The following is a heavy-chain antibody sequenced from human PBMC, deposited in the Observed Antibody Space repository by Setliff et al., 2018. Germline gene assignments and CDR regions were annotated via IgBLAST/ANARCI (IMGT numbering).Heavy chain of an antibody. CDR3: AKPRLELRWGFEY. D-gene: IGHD1-7*01. V-gene: IGHV3-23*03. Sequence: GGSLRLSWVASGFTFTDYAMSWVRQAPGKGLEWVSTIYRGDRSTFYADSVQGRFIIFRDGSKNTLYLQMDSLRGEDTAVYYCAKPRLELRWGFEYWGQGTPVTVSS. J-gene: IGHJ4*02. CDR2: IYRGDRST. CDR1: GFTFTDYA.